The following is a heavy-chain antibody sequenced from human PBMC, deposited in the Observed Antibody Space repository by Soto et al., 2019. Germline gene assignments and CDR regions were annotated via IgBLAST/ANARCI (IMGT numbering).Heavy chain of an antibody. CDR2: INHSGST. V-gene: IGHV4-34*01. CDR1: GGSFSGYY. J-gene: IGHJ6*02. D-gene: IGHD3-9*01. Sequence: PSETLSLTCAVYGGSFSGYYWSWIRQPPGKGLEWIGEINHSGSTNYNPSLKSRVTISVDTSKNQFSLKLSSVTAADTAVYYCARGRHILTGYYRDLNYGMDLWGQGTTVTVSS. CDR3: ARGRHILTGYYRDLNYGMDL.